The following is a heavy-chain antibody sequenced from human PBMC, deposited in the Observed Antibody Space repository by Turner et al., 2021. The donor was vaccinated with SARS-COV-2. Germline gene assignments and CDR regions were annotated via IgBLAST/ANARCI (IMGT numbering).Heavy chain of an antibody. Sequence: QVQLVQSGAEVKKPGASVKVSCKVSGYTLTELSMHWVRQAPGKGLEWRGGFDPEDAKTIYAQKFQGRVTMTEDTSTDTAYMEVSSLRSEDTAVYYCATATVIYGDYENYYYYYGMDVWGQGTTVTVSS. J-gene: IGHJ6*02. D-gene: IGHD4-17*01. V-gene: IGHV1-24*01. CDR3: ATATVIYGDYENYYYYYGMDV. CDR2: FDPEDAKT. CDR1: GYTLTELS.